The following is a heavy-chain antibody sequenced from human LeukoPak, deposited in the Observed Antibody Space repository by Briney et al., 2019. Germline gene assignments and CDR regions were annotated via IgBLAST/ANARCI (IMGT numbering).Heavy chain of an antibody. CDR1: GGSISSGGYY. CDR3: AADRGSGSYRPLFDY. CDR2: IYYSGST. J-gene: IGHJ4*02. Sequence: SETLSLTCTVSGGSISSGGYYWSWIRQHPGKGLEWIGHIYYSGSTYYNPPLKSRVTISVDTSKNQFSLKLSSVTAADTAVYYCAADRGSGSYRPLFDYWGQGTLVTVSS. V-gene: IGHV4-31*03. D-gene: IGHD1-26*01.